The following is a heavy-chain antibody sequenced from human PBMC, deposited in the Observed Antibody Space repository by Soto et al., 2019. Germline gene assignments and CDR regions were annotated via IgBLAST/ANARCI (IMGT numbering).Heavy chain of an antibody. Sequence: GGSLRLSCAASGFTFSSYAMSWVRQAPGKGLEWVSSISGNGYDAYGADSVKGRFTISRDYSKDTLFLQMNSLRVEDTAIYYCASTPWNYGENRYFDYWGQGTLVTVSS. V-gene: IGHV3-23*01. CDR3: ASTPWNYGENRYFDY. D-gene: IGHD1-7*01. CDR1: GFTFSSYA. J-gene: IGHJ4*02. CDR2: ISGNGYDA.